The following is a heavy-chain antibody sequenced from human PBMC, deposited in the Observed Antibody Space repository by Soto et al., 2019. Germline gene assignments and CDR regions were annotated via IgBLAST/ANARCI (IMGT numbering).Heavy chain of an antibody. Sequence: GGSLRLSCAASGFTFSSYSMNWVRQAPGKGLEWVSSISSSSSYIYYADSVKGRFTISRDNAKNSLYLQMNSLRAEDTAVYYCARDRVVPAAQSYYYYYGMDVWGQGTTVTVSS. D-gene: IGHD2-2*01. CDR2: ISSSSSYI. J-gene: IGHJ6*02. CDR1: GFTFSSYS. V-gene: IGHV3-21*01. CDR3: ARDRVVPAAQSYYYYYGMDV.